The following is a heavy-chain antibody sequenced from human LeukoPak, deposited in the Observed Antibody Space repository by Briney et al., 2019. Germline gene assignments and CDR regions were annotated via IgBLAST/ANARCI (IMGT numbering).Heavy chain of an antibody. V-gene: IGHV3-53*01. D-gene: IGHD3-9*01. Sequence: GGSLRLSCAASGFTVSSNYMSWVRQAPGKGLEWVSVIYSGGSTYYADSVKGRFTISRDNSKNTLYLQMNTLRAEDTTVYYCAKVSESNYDFLTGYYMPYYCDYWGQGTLVTVSS. CDR2: IYSGGST. CDR3: AKVSESNYDFLTGYYMPYYCDY. J-gene: IGHJ4*02. CDR1: GFTVSSNY.